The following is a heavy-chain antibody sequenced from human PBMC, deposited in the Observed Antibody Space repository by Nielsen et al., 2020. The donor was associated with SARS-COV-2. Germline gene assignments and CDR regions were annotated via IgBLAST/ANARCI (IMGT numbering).Heavy chain of an antibody. D-gene: IGHD5-24*01. J-gene: IGHJ5*02. CDR1: GGSISSSNW. Sequence: SETLSLTCAVSGGSISSSNWWSWVRQPPGKGLEWIGEIYHSGSTNYNPSLKSRVTISVDKSKNQFSLKLSSVTAADTAVYYCARPDGYNFLSWFDPWGQGTLVTVSS. V-gene: IGHV4-4*02. CDR3: ARPDGYNFLSWFDP. CDR2: IYHSGST.